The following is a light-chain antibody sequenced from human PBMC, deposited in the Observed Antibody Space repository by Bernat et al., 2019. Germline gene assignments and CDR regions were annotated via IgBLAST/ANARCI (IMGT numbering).Light chain of an antibody. Sequence: DIQMTQSPSSLSASVGDRVTITCRASQSISSYLNWYQQKPGKAPKLLIYAASSSQSGVPSRLSGSESGTDFTLTIRSLQPEDFATYYCQQSYSTPPRTFGGGTKVEIK. CDR2: AAS. J-gene: IGKJ4*01. CDR3: QQSYSTPPRT. V-gene: IGKV1-39*01. CDR1: QSISSY.